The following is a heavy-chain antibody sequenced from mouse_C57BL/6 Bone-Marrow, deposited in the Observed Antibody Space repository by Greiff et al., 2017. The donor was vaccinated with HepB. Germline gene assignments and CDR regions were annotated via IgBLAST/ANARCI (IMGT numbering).Heavy chain of an antibody. V-gene: IGHV5-16*01. D-gene: IGHD2-5*01. Sequence: EVHLVESEGGLVQPGSSMKLSCTASGFTFSDYYMAWVRQVPEKGLEWVANINYDGSSTYYLDSLKSRFIISRDNAKNILYLQMSSLKSEDTATYYCARDGGVTTGFDYWGQGTTLTVSS. CDR1: GFTFSDYY. CDR2: INYDGSST. J-gene: IGHJ2*01. CDR3: ARDGGVTTGFDY.